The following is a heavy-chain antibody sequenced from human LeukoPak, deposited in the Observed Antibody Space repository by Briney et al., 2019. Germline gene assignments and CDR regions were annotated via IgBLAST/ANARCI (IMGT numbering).Heavy chain of an antibody. Sequence: PGGSLRLSCSASGFTFSSYAMHWVRQAPGKGLEYVSAISTNGGSTYYADSVKGRFTISRDNSENTLYLQMSSLRAEDTAVYYCVKGYCSSGNCFSRTMYYFDYWGQGTLVTVSS. CDR1: GFTFSSYA. D-gene: IGHD2-15*01. CDR3: VKGYCSSGNCFSRTMYYFDY. V-gene: IGHV3-64D*09. CDR2: ISTNGGST. J-gene: IGHJ4*02.